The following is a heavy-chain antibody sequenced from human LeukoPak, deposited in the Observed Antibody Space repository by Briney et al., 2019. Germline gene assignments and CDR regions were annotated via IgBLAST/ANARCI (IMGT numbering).Heavy chain of an antibody. J-gene: IGHJ4*02. Sequence: SETLSLTCIVSGGSISSYYWSWIRQPPGKGLEWIGYIYYSGSTNYNPSLKSRVTISVDTSKNQFSLKLSSVTAPDTAVYYCARDGSYGSIKDWGQGTLVTVSS. D-gene: IGHD3-10*01. CDR1: GGSISSYY. V-gene: IGHV4-59*01. CDR3: ARDGSYGSIKD. CDR2: IYYSGST.